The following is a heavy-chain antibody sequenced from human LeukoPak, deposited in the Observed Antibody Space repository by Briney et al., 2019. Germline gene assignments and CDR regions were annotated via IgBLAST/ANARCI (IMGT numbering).Heavy chain of an antibody. J-gene: IGHJ6*03. CDR1: GGSFSDYY. D-gene: IGHD2-2*01. CDR2: INHSGIT. Sequence: PSETLSLTCAVYGGSFSDYYWSWILQHPVKGLEWIGEINHSGITNYNPSPKSRVTISVDTSNNQFSLKLSSVTAADTAVYYCARGYCSSNRYQIYYYYYMDVWGKGTTVTVSS. CDR3: ARGYCSSNRYQIYYYYYMDV. V-gene: IGHV4-34*01.